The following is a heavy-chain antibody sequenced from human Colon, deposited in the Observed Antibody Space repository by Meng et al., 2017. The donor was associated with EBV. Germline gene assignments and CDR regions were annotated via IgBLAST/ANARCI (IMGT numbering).Heavy chain of an antibody. J-gene: IGHJ4*02. Sequence: VRLQTRGAGLVQPSEPLSLTCTFYGGPFSGFYWNWIRQSPGKGLEWIGEIDDSGNIIYNPSLKSRVTISGDTSKNQFSLNVSSVTAADTAVYYCARSRWLLLQLWGQGTLVTVSS. CDR2: IDDSGNI. V-gene: IGHV4-34*01. CDR3: ARSRWLLLQL. D-gene: IGHD3-22*01. CDR1: GGPFSGFY.